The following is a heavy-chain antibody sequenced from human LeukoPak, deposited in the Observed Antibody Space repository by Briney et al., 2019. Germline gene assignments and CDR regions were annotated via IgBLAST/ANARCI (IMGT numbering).Heavy chain of an antibody. D-gene: IGHD1-20*01. CDR3: TKDLTRNRDF. J-gene: IGHJ4*02. CDR1: GYTFSSYW. CDR2: IDTDGSIT. V-gene: IGHV3-74*01. Sequence: GGSLRLSCAASGYTFSSYWMHWVRQAPGKGLVWVSRIDTDGSITSYADSVKGRFTIPRDNAKNTLYLQMNSLRAEDTAVYYCTKDLTRNRDFWGQGTLVTVSS.